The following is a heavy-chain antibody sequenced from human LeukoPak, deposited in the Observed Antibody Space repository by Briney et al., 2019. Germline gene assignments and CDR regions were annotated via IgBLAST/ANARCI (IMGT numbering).Heavy chain of an antibody. CDR2: INSDGSST. CDR1: GFTFSSYW. D-gene: IGHD5-18*01. Sequence: GGSLRLSCAASGFTFSSYWMHWVRQAPGKGLVWVSRINSDGSSTSYADSVKGRFTISRDNAKNTLYLQMNSLRAEDTAVYYCARDPRDTAMVTLRRGNWFDPWGQGTLVTVSS. CDR3: ARDPRDTAMVTLRRGNWFDP. J-gene: IGHJ5*02. V-gene: IGHV3-74*01.